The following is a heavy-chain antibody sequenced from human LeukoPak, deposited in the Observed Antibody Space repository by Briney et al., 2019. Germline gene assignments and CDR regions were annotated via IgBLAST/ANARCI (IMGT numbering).Heavy chain of an antibody. CDR3: ARRHYGGNSDWFDP. Sequence: SETLSLTCTVSGGSITRYYWSWIRQPPGKGLERIGYVYYSGTYNYSPSLKSRVTISVDTSKNQFSLKLSSVTAADTAVYYCARRHYGGNSDWFDPWGQGTLVTVSS. D-gene: IGHD4-23*01. CDR2: VYYSGTY. V-gene: IGHV4-59*08. CDR1: GGSITRYY. J-gene: IGHJ5*02.